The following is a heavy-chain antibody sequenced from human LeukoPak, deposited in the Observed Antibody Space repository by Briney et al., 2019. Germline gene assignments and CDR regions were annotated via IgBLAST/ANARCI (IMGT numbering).Heavy chain of an antibody. V-gene: IGHV4-38-2*01. J-gene: IGHJ4*02. CDR3: ARPRCSGGSCYSAFDY. CDR2: IYHSGST. Sequence: PSETLSLTCAVSGYSISSGYYWGWIRQPPGKGLEWIGSIYHSGSTYYNPSLKSRVTISVDTSKNQFSLKLSSVTVADTAVYYCARPRCSGGSCYSAFDYWGQGTLVTVSS. D-gene: IGHD2-15*01. CDR1: GYSISSGYY.